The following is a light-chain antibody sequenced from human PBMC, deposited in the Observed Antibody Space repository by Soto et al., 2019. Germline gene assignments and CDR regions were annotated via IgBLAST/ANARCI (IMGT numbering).Light chain of an antibody. CDR1: QDISNY. CDR3: QQYDNLPHT. CDR2: DAS. Sequence: DIQMTQSPSSLSASVGDRVTITCQASQDISNYLNWYQQKPGKAPKLLIYDASNLETGVPSRFSGSGSGTDFTFTISSLQPEDIATYYCQQYDNLPHTVGQGTKVDIE. V-gene: IGKV1-33*01. J-gene: IGKJ2*01.